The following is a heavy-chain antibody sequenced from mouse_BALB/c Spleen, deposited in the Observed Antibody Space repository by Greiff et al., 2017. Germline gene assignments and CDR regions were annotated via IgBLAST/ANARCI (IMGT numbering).Heavy chain of an antibody. Sequence: DVKLQESGPGLVKPSQSLSLTCTVTGYSITSDYAWNWIRQFPGNKLEWMGYISYSGSTSYNPSLKSRISITRDTSKNQFFLQLNSVTTEDTATYYCARYFDYWGQGTTLTVSS. CDR2: ISYSGST. J-gene: IGHJ2*01. V-gene: IGHV3-2*02. CDR3: ARYFDY. CDR1: GYSITSDYA.